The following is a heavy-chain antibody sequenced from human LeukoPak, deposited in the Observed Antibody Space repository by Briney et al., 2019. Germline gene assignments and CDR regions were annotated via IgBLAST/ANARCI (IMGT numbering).Heavy chain of an antibody. CDR1: GFTFDDYA. CDR3: ALIDCSSTGCHDY. CDR2: ISWNSGSI. V-gene: IGHV3-9*01. D-gene: IGHD2-2*01. Sequence: PGRSLRLSCAASGFTFDDYAMHWVRQAPGKGLEWVSGISWNSGSIGYADSVKGRFTISRDNAKNSLYLQMNSLRAEDTALYYCALIDCSSTGCHDYWGQGTLVTVSS. J-gene: IGHJ4*02.